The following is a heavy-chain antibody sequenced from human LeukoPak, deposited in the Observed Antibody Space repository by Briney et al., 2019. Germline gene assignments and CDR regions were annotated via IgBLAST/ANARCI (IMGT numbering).Heavy chain of an antibody. CDR1: GYTFTSYG. CDR2: TSAYNGNT. D-gene: IGHD3-22*01. V-gene: IGHV1-18*01. CDR3: ARDVTDYYDSSGYYYADAFDI. J-gene: IGHJ3*02. Sequence: ASVKVSCKASGYTFTSYGISWVRQAPGQGLEWMGWTSAYNGNTNYAQKLQGRVTMTTDTSTSTAYMELRSLRSDDTAVYYCARDVTDYYDSSGYYYADAFDIWGQGTMVTVSS.